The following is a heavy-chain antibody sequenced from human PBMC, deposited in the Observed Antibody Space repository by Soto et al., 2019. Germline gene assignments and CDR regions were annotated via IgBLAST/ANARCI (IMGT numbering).Heavy chain of an antibody. CDR1: GGSINSDYFH. D-gene: IGHD2-21*02. J-gene: IGHJ6*02. V-gene: IGHV4-30-4*08. CDR3: AREDDGGDSLDV. CDR2: IHHSGAI. Sequence: TQFLTCTVSGGSINSDYFHWTWVRQSPGKGLEWIGYIHHSGAILYNPSFKSRLAISVDTSKNQFSLHLSSVTDTDTAVYFCAREDDGGDSLDVWGQGTTVTVSS.